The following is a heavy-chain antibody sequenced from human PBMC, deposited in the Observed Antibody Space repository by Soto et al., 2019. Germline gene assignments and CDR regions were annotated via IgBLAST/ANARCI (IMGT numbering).Heavy chain of an antibody. CDR2: IYSGGST. CDR3: ASPGRDYVWGSYGYYGMDV. J-gene: IGHJ6*02. Sequence: RLSCAASGFTVSSNYMSWVRQAPGKGLEWVSVIYSGGSTYYADSVKGRFTISRDNSKNTLYLQMNSLRAEDTAVYYCASPGRDYVWGSYGYYGMDVWAQGTTVTVSS. V-gene: IGHV3-53*01. D-gene: IGHD3-16*01. CDR1: GFTVSSNY.